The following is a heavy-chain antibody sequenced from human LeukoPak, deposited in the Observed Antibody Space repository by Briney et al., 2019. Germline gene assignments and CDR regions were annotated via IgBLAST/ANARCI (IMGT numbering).Heavy chain of an antibody. J-gene: IGHJ4*02. Sequence: KPSETLSLTCAVYGGSFSGYYWSWIRQPPGKGLEWIGEINHSGSTNYNPSLKSRVTISLDTSKSQFSLKLSSVTAADTAVYYCAGHHPRNTVDFWGQGTLVTVSS. D-gene: IGHD2/OR15-2a*01. CDR2: INHSGST. CDR3: AGHHPRNTVDF. CDR1: GGSFSGYY. V-gene: IGHV4-34*01.